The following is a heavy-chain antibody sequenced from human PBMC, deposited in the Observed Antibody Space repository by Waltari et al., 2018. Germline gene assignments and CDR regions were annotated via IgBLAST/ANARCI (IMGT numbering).Heavy chain of an antibody. Sequence: EVQLVESGGGLIQPGGSLRLSCAASGFTVSSNYMRWVRQAPGKGVDVVSFSYTGGSKYYAASVKGRFTISRDNSKNTLYLQMNSRRAEDTAVYYCARATRYGHAFDIWGQGTMVTVSS. CDR3: ARATRYGHAFDI. CDR1: GFTVSSNY. V-gene: IGHV3-53*01. J-gene: IGHJ3*02. CDR2: SYTGGSK. D-gene: IGHD3-10*01.